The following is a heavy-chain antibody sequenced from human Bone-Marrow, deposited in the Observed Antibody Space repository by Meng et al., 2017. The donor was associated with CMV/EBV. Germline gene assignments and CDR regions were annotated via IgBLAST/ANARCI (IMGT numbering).Heavy chain of an antibody. CDR3: TRERLRWQPFHY. D-gene: IGHD4-23*01. V-gene: IGHV3-7*01. CDR1: EITFSNYG. Sequence: GGSLRLSCEASEITFSNYGMNWVRQAPGKGLEWVANIKEDGSEKNYVDSVKGRFTISRDNARNSLYLQMNSLRAEDTAVYYCTRERLRWQPFHYWGQGTLVTVSS. J-gene: IGHJ4*02. CDR2: IKEDGSEK.